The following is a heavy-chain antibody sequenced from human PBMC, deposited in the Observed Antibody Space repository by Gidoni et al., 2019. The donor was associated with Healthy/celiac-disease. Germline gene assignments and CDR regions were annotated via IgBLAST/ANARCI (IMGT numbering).Heavy chain of an antibody. CDR3: ARQRGYCSGGSCYIEDNWFDP. D-gene: IGHD2-15*01. V-gene: IGHV4-59*08. CDR2: IYYSGST. Sequence: QVQLQESGPGLVKPSETLSLTCTVSGGSISSYYWSWIRQPPGKGLEWIGYIYYSGSTNYNPSLKSRVTISVDTSKNQFSLKLSSVTAADTAVYYCARQRGYCSGGSCYIEDNWFDPWGQGTLVTVSS. CDR1: GGSISSYY. J-gene: IGHJ5*02.